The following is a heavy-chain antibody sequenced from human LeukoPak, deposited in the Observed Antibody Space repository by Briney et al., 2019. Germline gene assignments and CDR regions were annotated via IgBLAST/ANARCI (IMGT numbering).Heavy chain of an antibody. CDR2: ISPSGGST. V-gene: IGHV1-46*01. CDR1: GYTFTSYY. CDR3: ARGGIVVVPEPCYGMDV. J-gene: IGHJ6*02. D-gene: IGHD2-2*01. Sequence: GASVKVSCKASGYTFTSYYMHWVRQAPGQGLEWMGIISPSGGSTSYAQKFQGRVTMTRDTSTSTVYMELSSLRSEDTAVYYCARGGIVVVPEPCYGMDVWGQGTTVTVSS.